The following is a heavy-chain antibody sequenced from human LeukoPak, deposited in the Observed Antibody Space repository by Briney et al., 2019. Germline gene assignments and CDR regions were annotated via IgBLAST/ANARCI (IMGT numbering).Heavy chain of an antibody. CDR1: GYTFTGYY. Sequence: SVKVSCKASGYTFTGYYMHWVRQAPGQGLEWMGGIIPIFGTANYAQKFQGRVTITADKSTSTAYMELSSLRSEDTAVYYCARVAVIAAAVDYYYMDVWGKGTTVTVSS. D-gene: IGHD6-13*01. J-gene: IGHJ6*03. CDR2: IIPIFGTA. V-gene: IGHV1-69*06. CDR3: ARVAVIAAAVDYYYMDV.